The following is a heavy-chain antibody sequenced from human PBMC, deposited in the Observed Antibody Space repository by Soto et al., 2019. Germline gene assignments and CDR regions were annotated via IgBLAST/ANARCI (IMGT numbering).Heavy chain of an antibody. CDR2: INHSGST. V-gene: IGHV4-34*01. Sequence: PSETLSLTCAVHGGSFSGYYWTWIRQPPGKGLEWIGDINHSGSTNYNSSLKSRVTISVDTSKNQSSLKLRSVTAADTAVYYCAREEVPQWFTRGYYGMDVWGQGTTVTVSS. J-gene: IGHJ6*02. CDR3: AREEVPQWFTRGYYGMDV. D-gene: IGHD2-2*01. CDR1: GGSFSGYY.